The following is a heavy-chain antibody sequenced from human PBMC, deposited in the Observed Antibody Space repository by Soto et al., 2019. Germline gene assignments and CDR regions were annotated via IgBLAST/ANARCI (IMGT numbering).Heavy chain of an antibody. CDR1: GYTFSTYA. V-gene: IGHV1-3*01. CDR2: INGGNGNT. D-gene: IGHD3-3*01. J-gene: IGHJ4*02. CDR3: AREFLGRFGVDRLDY. Sequence: QVQLLQSGAEVKKPGASVKVSCQAAGYTFSTYAMHWVRQAPGQGLEWMGWINGGNGNTKYSQKFQGRLTVTRDTSAATAYMELSSLTSGGTAVYYCAREFLGRFGVDRLDYWGQGTLVTVSS.